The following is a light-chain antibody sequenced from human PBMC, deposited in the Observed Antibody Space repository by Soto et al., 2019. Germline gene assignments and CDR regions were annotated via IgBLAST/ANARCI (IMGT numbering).Light chain of an antibody. V-gene: IGKV3-15*01. CDR2: AAS. CDR3: QQAYTWPLF. J-gene: IGKJ4*01. Sequence: EIVMTQSPATLSVSPGDRATLSCRASQSVSSNLGWYQQKPGQAPRLLIYAASTGANGIPARFSGSGSGTDFTLTISSLQPEDFAAYFCQQAYTWPLFFGGGTKVEIK. CDR1: QSVSSN.